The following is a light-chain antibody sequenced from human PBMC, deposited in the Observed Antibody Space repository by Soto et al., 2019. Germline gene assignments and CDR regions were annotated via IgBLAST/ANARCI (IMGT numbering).Light chain of an antibody. J-gene: IGKJ2*01. V-gene: IGKV1-39*01. CDR3: QQSYSTPYT. CDR2: GAF. CDR1: QSISSY. Sequence: DIPMTQSPSSLSASVGDRVTITCRASQSISSYLSWYQQKPGKAPNLLIYGAFTLHSGVPSRFSGSGSGTDFTLTISSLQPEDFATYYCQQSYSTPYTFGQGTKVEIK.